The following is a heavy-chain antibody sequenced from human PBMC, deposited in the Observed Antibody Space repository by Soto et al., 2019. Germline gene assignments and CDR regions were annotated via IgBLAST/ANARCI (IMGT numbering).Heavy chain of an antibody. CDR1: GCTFSSYA. D-gene: IGHD2-2*01. Sequence: AAVQVSCKASGCTFSSYAISWVRQAPGQGLEWMGGIIPIFGTANYAQKFQGRVTITADESTSTAYMALSSLRSEDTAVYYCARESDIVVVPAARGHYYYGMDVWGQGTTVTVSS. J-gene: IGHJ6*02. CDR3: ARESDIVVVPAARGHYYYGMDV. V-gene: IGHV1-69*13. CDR2: IIPIFGTA.